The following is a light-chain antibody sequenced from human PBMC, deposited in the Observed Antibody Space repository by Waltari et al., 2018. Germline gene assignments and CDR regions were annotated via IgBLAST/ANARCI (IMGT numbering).Light chain of an antibody. CDR2: EAS. CDR1: QSFSSW. Sequence: DIQMTQSPSTLSASVGDRVTLTCRASQSFSSWLAWYQQKTGKAPKLLIYEASTLESGLPSRFSGSGSGTEFTLTISSLQPDDSATYFCQQYKRYPYTFGQGTKLEIK. J-gene: IGKJ2*01. CDR3: QQYKRYPYT. V-gene: IGKV1-5*03.